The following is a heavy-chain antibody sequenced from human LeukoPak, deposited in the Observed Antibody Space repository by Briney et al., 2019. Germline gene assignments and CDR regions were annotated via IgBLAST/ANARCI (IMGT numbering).Heavy chain of an antibody. V-gene: IGHV4-34*01. Sequence: KPSETLSLTCAVYGGSFSGYYWSWIRQPPGKGLEWIGETNHSGSTNYNPSLKSRVTISVDTSKNQFSLKLSSVTAADTAVYYCAREDILTDGNWFDPWGQGTLVTVSS. CDR1: GGSFSGYY. CDR3: AREDILTDGNWFDP. J-gene: IGHJ5*02. D-gene: IGHD3-9*01. CDR2: TNHSGST.